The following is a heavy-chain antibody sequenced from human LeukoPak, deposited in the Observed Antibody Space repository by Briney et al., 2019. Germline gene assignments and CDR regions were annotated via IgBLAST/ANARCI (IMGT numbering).Heavy chain of an antibody. J-gene: IGHJ5*02. CDR2: IIPIFGTA. CDR3: ARGGGYSSSWYWFDP. Sequence: SVKVSCKASGGTFSSYAISWVRQAPGQGLEWMGGIIPIFGTANYAQKFQGKVTITTDESTSTAYMELSSLRSEDTAVYYCARGGGYSSSWYWFDPWGQGTLVTVSS. V-gene: IGHV1-69*05. CDR1: GGTFSSYA. D-gene: IGHD6-13*01.